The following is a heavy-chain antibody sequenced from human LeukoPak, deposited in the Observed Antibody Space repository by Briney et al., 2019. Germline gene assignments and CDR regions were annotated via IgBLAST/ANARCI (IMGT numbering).Heavy chain of an antibody. J-gene: IGHJ4*02. D-gene: IGHD2-15*01. CDR1: GGSISSGDYY. CDR3: ATANFDCSGGSCYSYYFDY. V-gene: IGHV4-30-4*01. CDR2: IYYSGST. Sequence: SQTLSLTCTVSGGSISSGDYYWSWIRQPPGTGLEWIVYIYYSGSTYYNPSLKSRVTISVDTSKNQFSLKLSSVTAADTGVYYCATANFDCSGGSCYSYYFDYWGQGTLVTVSS.